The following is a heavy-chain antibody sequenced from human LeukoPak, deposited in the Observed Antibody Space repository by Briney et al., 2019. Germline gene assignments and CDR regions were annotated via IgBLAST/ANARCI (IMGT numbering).Heavy chain of an antibody. CDR2: ISSRSTYI. Sequence: PWGSLRLSCAASGFTFSSYAMSWVRQAPGKGLEWVSSISSRSTYIYYADSVRGRFTISRDNAKNSLYLQMNSLRAEDTAVYYCARVPSDIVVVEPATPDFWGQGTLVTVSS. D-gene: IGHD2-15*01. CDR3: ARVPSDIVVVEPATPDF. J-gene: IGHJ4*02. V-gene: IGHV3-21*01. CDR1: GFTFSSYA.